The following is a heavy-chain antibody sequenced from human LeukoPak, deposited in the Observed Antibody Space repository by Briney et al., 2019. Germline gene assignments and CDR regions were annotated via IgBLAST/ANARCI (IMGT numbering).Heavy chain of an antibody. CDR1: GGTFSSYA. CDR3: ARDRAAAGTWYFDY. J-gene: IGHJ4*02. V-gene: IGHV1-69*13. D-gene: IGHD6-13*01. Sequence: ASVKVSCKASGGTFSSYAISWVRQAPGQGLEWMGGIIPIFGTANYAQKFQGRVTITADESTSTAYMELSSLRSEDTAVYYCARDRAAAGTWYFDYWGQGTLVTVSS. CDR2: IIPIFGTA.